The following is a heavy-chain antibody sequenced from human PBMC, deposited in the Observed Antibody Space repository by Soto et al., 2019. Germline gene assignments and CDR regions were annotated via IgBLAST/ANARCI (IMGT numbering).Heavy chain of an antibody. V-gene: IGHV3-15*07. CDR2: IRSKTDGGTP. J-gene: IGHJ4*02. CDR1: GFTFTNAW. Sequence: EVQLVESGGGLVKPGESLRLSCAASGFTFTNAWMNWVRQAPGKGLEWVGRIRSKTDGGTPDYAAPVKGRFTISRDDSXXXXXXXXXXXXXXXXXXXYXTTEKGYWGQGTLVTVSS. CDR3: TTEKGY. D-gene: IGHD2-2*01.